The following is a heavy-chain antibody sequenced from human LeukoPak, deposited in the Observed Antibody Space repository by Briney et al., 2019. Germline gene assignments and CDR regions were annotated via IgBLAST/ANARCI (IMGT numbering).Heavy chain of an antibody. CDR3: ARDQPPYYDFWSGYSMGNNWFDP. CDR2: IYTSGST. J-gene: IGHJ5*02. CDR1: GGSISSYY. D-gene: IGHD3-3*01. Sequence: KPSETLSLTCTVSGGSISSYYWSWIRQPAGKGLEWIGRIYTSGSTNYNPSLKSRVTMSVDTSKNQFSLKLSSVTAADTAVYYCARDQPPYYDFWSGYSMGNNWFDPWGQGTLVTVSS. V-gene: IGHV4-4*07.